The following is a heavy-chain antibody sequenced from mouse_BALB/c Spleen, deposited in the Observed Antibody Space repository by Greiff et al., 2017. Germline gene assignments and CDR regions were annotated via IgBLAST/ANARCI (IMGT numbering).Heavy chain of an antibody. Sequence: EVQRVESGGGLVKPGGSLKLSCAASGFTFSDYYMYWVRQTPEKRLEWVATISDGGSYTYYPDGVKGRFTISRDNAKNNLYLQMSSLKSEDTAMYYCARDQGLGFAYWGQGTLVTVSA. CDR2: ISDGGSYT. J-gene: IGHJ3*01. CDR3: ARDQGLGFAY. V-gene: IGHV5-4*02. CDR1: GFTFSDYY.